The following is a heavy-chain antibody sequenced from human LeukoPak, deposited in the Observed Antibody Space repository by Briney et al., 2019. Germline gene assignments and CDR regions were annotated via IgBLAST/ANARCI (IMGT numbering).Heavy chain of an antibody. CDR1: GYSFATYW. Sequence: GASLKISCMPSGYSFATYWIAWVRQVPGKGLEWLGIIYPDDSNPRYSPSFQGQVTISVDKSISTAYLQWSSLKASDTAMYYCARQTPNQYGMDVWGQGTTVTVSS. CDR2: IYPDDSNP. J-gene: IGHJ6*02. V-gene: IGHV5-51*01. CDR3: ARQTPNQYGMDV.